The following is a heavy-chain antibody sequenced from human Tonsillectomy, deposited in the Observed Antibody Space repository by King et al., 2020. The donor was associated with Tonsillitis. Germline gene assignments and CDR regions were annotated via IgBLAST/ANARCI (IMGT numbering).Heavy chain of an antibody. J-gene: IGHJ4*02. Sequence: DVQLVESGGGLVQPGRSLRLSCAASGFTFSDYTMSWVRQAPGKGLEWVSGISGSGGSTYFADSVKGRFTISRDNSKNTLYLQMNSLRAEDTAVYYCAKLITVAGKDYCGQGTLVTVSS. V-gene: IGHV3-23*04. CDR1: GFTFSDYT. CDR2: ISGSGGST. D-gene: IGHD6-19*01. CDR3: AKLITVAGKDY.